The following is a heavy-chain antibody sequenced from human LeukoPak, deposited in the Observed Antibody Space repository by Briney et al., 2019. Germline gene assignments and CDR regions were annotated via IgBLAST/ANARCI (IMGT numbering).Heavy chain of an antibody. CDR3: AKREGAYFDY. CDR1: GFTFSSYG. J-gene: IGHJ4*02. CDR2: ISYDGSNK. Sequence: GGSLRLSCAASGFTFSSYGMHWVRQAPGKGLEWVAVISYDGSNKYYADSVKGRFTISRDNSKNTLYLQMNSLRAEDTAVYYCAKREGAYFDYWGQGTLVTVSS. V-gene: IGHV3-30*18. D-gene: IGHD1-26*01.